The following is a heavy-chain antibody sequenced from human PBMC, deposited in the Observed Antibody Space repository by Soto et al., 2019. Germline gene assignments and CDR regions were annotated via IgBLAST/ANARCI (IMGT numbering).Heavy chain of an antibody. CDR2: IYYSGST. J-gene: IGHJ2*01. CDR1: GGSISSYY. CDR3: ARDTPSSYGVPAFDL. Sequence: QVQLQESGPGLVKPSETLSLTCTVSGGSISSYYWSWVRQPPGKGLELIAYIYYSGSTNYNPSLKIRVTISVDTSKNQFSLKLSSVTAADTAVYYCARDTPSSYGVPAFDLWGRGTLVTVSS. V-gene: IGHV4-59*01. D-gene: IGHD3-10*01.